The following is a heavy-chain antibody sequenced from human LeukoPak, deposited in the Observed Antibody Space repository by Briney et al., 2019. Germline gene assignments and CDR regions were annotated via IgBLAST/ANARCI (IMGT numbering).Heavy chain of an antibody. Sequence: GGSLRLSCAASGFTFSSYGMHWVRQAPGKGLEWVAVIPYDGSNKYYADSVKGRFTISRDNSKNTLYLQMNSLRAEDTAVYYCAKDRYCSGGSCLNWFDPWGQGTLVTVSS. D-gene: IGHD2-15*01. CDR3: AKDRYCSGGSCLNWFDP. V-gene: IGHV3-30*18. J-gene: IGHJ5*02. CDR2: IPYDGSNK. CDR1: GFTFSSYG.